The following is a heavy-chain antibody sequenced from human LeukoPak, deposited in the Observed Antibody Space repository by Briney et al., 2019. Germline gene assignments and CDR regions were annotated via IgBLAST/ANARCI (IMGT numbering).Heavy chain of an antibody. D-gene: IGHD3-16*01. Sequence: GGSLRLSCAASGFCLDVHAMTWVRQAPGKGPEWVATSGGPAETFYADSVRGRFTISRDNSRYTLYLQMNRLRAEDSALYYCAKDWTSHNGVYDCLDFWGQGTQVTVSS. V-gene: IGHV3-23*01. J-gene: IGHJ4*02. CDR2: SGGPAET. CDR1: GFCLDVHA. CDR3: AKDWTSHNGVYDCLDF.